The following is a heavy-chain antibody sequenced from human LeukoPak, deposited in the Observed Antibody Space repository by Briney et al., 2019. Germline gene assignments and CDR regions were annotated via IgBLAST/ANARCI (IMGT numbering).Heavy chain of an antibody. D-gene: IGHD2-21*02. V-gene: IGHV3-7*03. Sequence: GGSLRLSCAASGFTFNSYWMNWVRQAPGKGLEWVANIKRDGSEKYYVDSVKGRFTISRDNAKNSLDLQMNSLRAEDTAIYYCAKDLSLYCGGDCYRNEFYFDYWGQGTLVTVSS. J-gene: IGHJ4*02. CDR3: AKDLSLYCGGDCYRNEFYFDY. CDR2: IKRDGSEK. CDR1: GFTFNSYW.